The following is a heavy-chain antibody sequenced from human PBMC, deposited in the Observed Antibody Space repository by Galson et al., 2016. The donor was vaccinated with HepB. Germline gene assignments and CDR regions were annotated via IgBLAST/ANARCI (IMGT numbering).Heavy chain of an antibody. CDR1: GLTFSDHY. CDR3: AKPTNSDAFHI. CDR2: IRDKANNYTT. Sequence: SLRLSCAASGLTFSDHYMDWVRQAPGKGLEWVGRIRDKANNYTTEYAASVEGRFSVSTDESKNSLYLQMNCLETEDTAVYYCAKPTNSDAFHIWGQGTMVTVSS. J-gene: IGHJ3*02. D-gene: IGHD5-12*01. V-gene: IGHV3-72*01.